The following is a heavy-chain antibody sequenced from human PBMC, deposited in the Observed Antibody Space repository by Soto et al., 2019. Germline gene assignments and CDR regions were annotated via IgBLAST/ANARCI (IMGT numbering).Heavy chain of an antibody. CDR3: AHRSVSDSYYYDSSGFGYYFDY. D-gene: IGHD3-22*01. Sequence: GLDLEWLALIYWNDDKRYSPSLKSRLTITKDTSKNQVVLTMTNMDPVDTATYYCAHRSVSDSYYYDSSGFGYYFDYWGQGTLVTVSS. CDR2: IYWNDDK. V-gene: IGHV2-5*01. J-gene: IGHJ4*02.